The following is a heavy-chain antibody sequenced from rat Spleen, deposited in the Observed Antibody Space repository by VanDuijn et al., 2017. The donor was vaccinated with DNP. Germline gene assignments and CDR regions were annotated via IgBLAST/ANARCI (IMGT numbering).Heavy chain of an antibody. CDR1: GFTFNNYC. V-gene: IGHV5-31*01. Sequence: EVQLVESGGGLVQPGGSLKLSCVASGFTFNNYCMTWIRQVPGKGLDWVASISSRGGNTYYPDSVKGRFTISRDNAKSTLYLQMTRLRSEDMATYYCARGGITTGDYWGPGTMVTVS. J-gene: IGHJ1*01. CDR3: ARGGITTGDY. D-gene: IGHD1-4*01. CDR2: ISSRGGNT.